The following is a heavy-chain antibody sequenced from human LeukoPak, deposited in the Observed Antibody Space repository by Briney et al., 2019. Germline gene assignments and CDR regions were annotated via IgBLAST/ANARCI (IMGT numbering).Heavy chain of an antibody. CDR3: ARVSLVVVISPSYYFDY. Sequence: GGSLRLSCAASGFTFSSYAMHWVRQAPGKGLEWVAVISYDGSNKYYADSVKGRFTISRDNSKNTLYLQMNSLRAEDTAVYYCARVSLVVVISPSYYFDYWGQGTLVTVSS. D-gene: IGHD3-22*01. CDR1: GFTFSSYA. J-gene: IGHJ4*02. CDR2: ISYDGSNK. V-gene: IGHV3-30*04.